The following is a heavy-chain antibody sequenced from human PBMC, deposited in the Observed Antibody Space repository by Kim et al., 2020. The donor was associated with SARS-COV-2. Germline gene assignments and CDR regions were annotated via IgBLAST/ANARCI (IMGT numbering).Heavy chain of an antibody. CDR1: RGSLSGYY. CDR2: VTHSGTT. Sequence: SETLSLTCAVHRGSLSGYYWTWIRQSPEKGLEWIGEVTHSGTTNYNPSLRGRVTITADTSKNEFSLKLISVTAADTAVYYCAQWDDFGNRFDPWGQGTLVTVSS. D-gene: IGHD4-17*01. J-gene: IGHJ5*02. CDR3: AQWDDFGNRFDP. V-gene: IGHV4-34*01.